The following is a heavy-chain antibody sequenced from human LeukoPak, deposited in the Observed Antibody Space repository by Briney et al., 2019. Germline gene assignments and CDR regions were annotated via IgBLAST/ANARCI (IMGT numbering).Heavy chain of an antibody. D-gene: IGHD2-2*01. J-gene: IGHJ4*02. CDR2: IRYDGRNK. V-gene: IGHV3-30*02. CDR1: GFTLSSYG. Sequence: GGSLSLSCAASGFTLSSYGMHWVRQAPRQGLERVAFIRYDGRNKYYADSVKGRFTISRDNSKNPLYLQMNTLRAEDTAVYYCAKVRRVPAATYFDYWGQGTLVTVSS. CDR3: AKVRRVPAATYFDY.